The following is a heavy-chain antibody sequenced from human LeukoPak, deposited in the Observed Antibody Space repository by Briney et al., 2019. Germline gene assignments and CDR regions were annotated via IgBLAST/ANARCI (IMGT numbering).Heavy chain of an antibody. J-gene: IGHJ4*02. V-gene: IGHV4-59*01. CDR1: GGSISSYY. CDR3: ARCSEDGYNPWFDY. D-gene: IGHD5-24*01. Sequence: SETQSLTCTVSGGSISSYYWSWIRQPPGKGLEWIGYIYYSGSTNYNPSLKSRVTISVDTSKNQFSLKLSSVTAADPAVYYCARCSEDGYNPWFDYWGQGTLVTVSS. CDR2: IYYSGST.